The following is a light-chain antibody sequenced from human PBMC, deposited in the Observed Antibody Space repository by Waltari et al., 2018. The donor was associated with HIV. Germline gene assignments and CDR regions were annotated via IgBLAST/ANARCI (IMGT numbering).Light chain of an antibody. CDR2: WAS. J-gene: IGKJ1*01. CDR3: QQYYSIPQT. V-gene: IGKV4-1*01. Sequence: DIVMTQSADSLAVSLGERATINCKSRQTLLYTSNKKNYLAWDQQKPGQPPKLLISWASTRESGVPDRFSGSGSGTDFTLSISNLQEEDVAVYYCQQYYSIPQTFGQGTKVEIK. CDR1: QTLLYTSNKKNY.